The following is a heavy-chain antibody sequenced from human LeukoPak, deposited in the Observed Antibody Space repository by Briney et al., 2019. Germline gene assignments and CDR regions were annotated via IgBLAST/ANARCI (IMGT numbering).Heavy chain of an antibody. CDR2: INHSGST. CDR1: GFTFSSYS. Sequence: GSLRLSCAASGFTFSSYSMTWVRQAPGKGLEWIGEINHSGSTNYNPSLKSRVTISVDTSKNQFSLKLSSVTAADTAVYYCARGGYSSSPRPLDYWGQGTLVTVSS. J-gene: IGHJ4*02. V-gene: IGHV4-34*01. D-gene: IGHD6-6*01. CDR3: ARGGYSSSPRPLDY.